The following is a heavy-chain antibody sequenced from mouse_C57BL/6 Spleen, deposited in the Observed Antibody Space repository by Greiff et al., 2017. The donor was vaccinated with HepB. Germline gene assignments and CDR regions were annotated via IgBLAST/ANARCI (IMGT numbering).Heavy chain of an antibody. CDR2: IDPEDGDT. J-gene: IGHJ2*01. D-gene: IGHD2-3*01. CDR3: TTRYDGYLYYFDY. V-gene: IGHV14-1*01. CDR1: GFNIKDYY. Sequence: EVQLQQSGAELVRPGASVKLSCTASGFNIKDYYMHWVKQRPEQGLEWIGRIDPEDGDTEYAPKFQGKATMTADTSSNPAYLQLSSLTSEDTAVYYCTTRYDGYLYYFDYWGQGTTLTVSS.